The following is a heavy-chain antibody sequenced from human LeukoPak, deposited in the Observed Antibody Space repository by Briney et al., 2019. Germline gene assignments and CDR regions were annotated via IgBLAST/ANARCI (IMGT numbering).Heavy chain of an antibody. V-gene: IGHV3-7*01. J-gene: IGHJ3*02. CDR1: GFTFSSYW. CDR3: ARDVGWELHDAFDI. Sequence: GGSLRLSCAASGFTFSSYWMSWVRQAPGKGLEWVANIKQDGSEKYYVDSVKGRFTISRDNAKNSLYLQMNSLRAEDTAVYYCARDVGWELHDAFDIWGQGTMVTVSS. CDR2: IKQDGSEK. D-gene: IGHD1-26*01.